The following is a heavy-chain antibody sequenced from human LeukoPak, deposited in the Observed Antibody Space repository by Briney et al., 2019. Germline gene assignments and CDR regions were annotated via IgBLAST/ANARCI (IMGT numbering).Heavy chain of an antibody. CDR2: ISSSSSTI. V-gene: IGHV3-48*01. D-gene: IGHD1-26*01. Sequence: PGGSLRLSCAASGFTFSSYAMHWVRQAPGKGLEWVSYISSSSSTIYYADSVKGRFTISRDNAKNSLYLQMNSLRAEDTAVYYCARASSGSYYYYYYMDVWGKGTTVTVSS. CDR1: GFTFSSYA. CDR3: ARASSGSYYYYYYMDV. J-gene: IGHJ6*03.